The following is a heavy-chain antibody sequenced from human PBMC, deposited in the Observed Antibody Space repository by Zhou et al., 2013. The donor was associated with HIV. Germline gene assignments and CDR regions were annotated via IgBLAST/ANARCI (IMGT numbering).Heavy chain of an antibody. D-gene: IGHD6-13*01. CDR1: GYTFVGFG. CDR2: IGPKSGDT. J-gene: IGHJ4*02. V-gene: IGHV1-2*02. Sequence: QVQLVQSGAEVKKPGASVKVSCKASGYTFVGFGLTWVRQAPGRGLEWMAWIGPKSGDTNYAQKFQGRVTVTRDTSISTAYMELNRLRSDDTAVYYCARDGSLDYWGQGTLVTVSS. CDR3: ARDGSLDY.